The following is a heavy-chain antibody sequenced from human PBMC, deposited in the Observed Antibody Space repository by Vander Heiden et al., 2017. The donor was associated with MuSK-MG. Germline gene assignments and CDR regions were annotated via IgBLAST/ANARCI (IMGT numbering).Heavy chain of an antibody. D-gene: IGHD3-9*01. CDR1: GFTFSGSA. Sequence: EVQLVESGGGLVQPGGSLKLSCAASGFTFSGSAMHWVRQASGKGLEWVCRIRSKANSYATAYAASVKGRFTISRDDSKNTAYLQMNSLKPEDTAVYYCTRTSKYDILTNWFDPWGQGTLVTVSS. CDR3: TRTSKYDILTNWFDP. V-gene: IGHV3-73*02. J-gene: IGHJ5*02. CDR2: IRSKANSYAT.